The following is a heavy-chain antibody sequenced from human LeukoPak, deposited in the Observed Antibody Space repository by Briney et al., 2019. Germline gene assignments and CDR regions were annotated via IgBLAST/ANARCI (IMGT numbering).Heavy chain of an antibody. CDR1: GGSISRSTYY. Sequence: PSETLSLTCTVSGGSISRSTYYWGWTRQPPGKGLEWIGSIHYSGSTYSNPSLKSRVTISVDTSKNQFSLRLSSVTAADTAVYYCARATMVRGFDPWGQGTLVTVSS. V-gene: IGHV4-39*07. CDR3: ARATMVRGFDP. J-gene: IGHJ5*02. CDR2: IHYSGST. D-gene: IGHD3-10*01.